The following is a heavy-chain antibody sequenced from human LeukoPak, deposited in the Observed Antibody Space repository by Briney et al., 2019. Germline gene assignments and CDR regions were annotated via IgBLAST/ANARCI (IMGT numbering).Heavy chain of an antibody. Sequence: AETLSLTRAASGYSISRGYYRGWIRQPPGKGLGWMGSIYHSGSTYYNPSLNNRVTISVDTSKNHFSLKLSSVTAADTAVYYCARVGMITFGGVADYFDYWGQGTLVTVSS. D-gene: IGHD3-16*01. V-gene: IGHV4-38-2*01. CDR3: ARVGMITFGGVADYFDY. CDR2: IYHSGST. CDR1: GYSISRGYY. J-gene: IGHJ4*02.